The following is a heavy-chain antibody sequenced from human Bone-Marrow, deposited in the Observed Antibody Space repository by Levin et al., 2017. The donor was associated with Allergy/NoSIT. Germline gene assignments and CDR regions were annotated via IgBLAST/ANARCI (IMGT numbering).Heavy chain of an antibody. Sequence: ASVKVSCKASGYTFTSYGISWVRQAPGQGLEWMGWISAYNGNTNYAQKLQGRVTMTTDTSTSTAYMELRSLRSDDTAVYYCARASPHFGVGPLLRTPPLYYFDYWGQGTLVTVSS. CDR3: ARASPHFGVGPLLRTPPLYYFDY. CDR1: GYTFTSYG. J-gene: IGHJ4*02. D-gene: IGHD3-3*01. CDR2: ISAYNGNT. V-gene: IGHV1-18*01.